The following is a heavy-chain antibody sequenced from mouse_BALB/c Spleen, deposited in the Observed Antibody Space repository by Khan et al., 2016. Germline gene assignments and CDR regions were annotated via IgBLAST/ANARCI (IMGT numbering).Heavy chain of an antibody. CDR1: GFTFSSYG. CDR3: ARRSSSAWFAY. J-gene: IGHJ3*01. Sequence: EVELVESGGDLVKPGGSLKLSCAASGFTFSSYGMSWVRQTPDKRLEWVATISSGGSYTYYPDSVKGRFTISRDNAKNTLYLQMSSLKSEDTAMYYCARRSSSAWFAYWGQGTLVTVSA. D-gene: IGHD1-1*01. V-gene: IGHV5-6*02. CDR2: ISSGGSYT.